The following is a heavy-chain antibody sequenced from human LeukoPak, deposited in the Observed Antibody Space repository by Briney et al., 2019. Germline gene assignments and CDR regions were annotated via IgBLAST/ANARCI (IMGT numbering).Heavy chain of an antibody. D-gene: IGHD1-26*01. V-gene: IGHV3-53*01. CDR3: EGWERPFDY. CDR1: GFTVSTNY. CDR2: VYSDGKI. J-gene: IGHJ4*02. Sequence: LSGGSLRLSCAASGFTVSTNYMSWARQAPGKGLEWVSVVYSDGKICYADAVKGRFTISKDNSRNTLYLQMNSLRAEDTAVYYCEGWERPFDYWGQGILATVSS.